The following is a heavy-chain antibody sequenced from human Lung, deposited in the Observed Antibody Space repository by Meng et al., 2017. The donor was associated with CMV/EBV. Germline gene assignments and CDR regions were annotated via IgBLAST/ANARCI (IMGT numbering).Heavy chain of an antibody. D-gene: IGHD2-2*01. CDR2: IRYDGSNK. J-gene: IGHJ4*02. V-gene: IGHV3-30*02. Sequence: GESLKISCAASGFTFSSYGMHWVRQAPGKGLEWVAFIRYDGSNKYYADSVKGRFTISRDNSKNTLYLQMNSLRAEDTAVYYCAKVRVGHCSSTSCDDYWGQGXLVTVSS. CDR1: GFTFSSYG. CDR3: AKVRVGHCSSTSCDDY.